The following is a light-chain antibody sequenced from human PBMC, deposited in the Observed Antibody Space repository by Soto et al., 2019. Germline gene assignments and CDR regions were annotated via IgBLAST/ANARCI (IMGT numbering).Light chain of an antibody. J-gene: IGKJ1*01. CDR2: DAS. V-gene: IGKV1-5*01. CDR3: QQYSSYPWT. CDR1: QSVRNW. Sequence: DIQMTQSPSTLSASIGDRVTITCRARQSVRNWLAWYQQKPGRAPNVMIYDASSLESGVPSRFSGSGSGTEVTLTSSSLQSDDFATYYCQQYSSYPWTFGQGTKVEIK.